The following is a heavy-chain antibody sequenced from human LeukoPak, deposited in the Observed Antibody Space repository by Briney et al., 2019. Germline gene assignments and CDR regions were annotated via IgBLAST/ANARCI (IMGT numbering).Heavy chain of an antibody. D-gene: IGHD2-15*01. Sequence: SETLSLTCTVSGGSVSSGSYYWSWIRQPPGKGLEWIGYIYYSGSTNYNPSLKSRVTISVDTSKNQLSLKLSSVTAADTAVYYCARVRPGVAATFYDYWGQGTLVTVSS. CDR1: GGSVSSGSYY. CDR2: IYYSGST. J-gene: IGHJ4*02. V-gene: IGHV4-61*01. CDR3: ARVRPGVAATFYDY.